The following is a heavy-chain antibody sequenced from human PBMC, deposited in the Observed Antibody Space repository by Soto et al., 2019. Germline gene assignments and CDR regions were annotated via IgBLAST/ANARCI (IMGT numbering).Heavy chain of an antibody. V-gene: IGHV4-31*03. Sequence: SETLSLTCTVSGGFLSGYYWSWIRQHPGKGLEWIGYIYYSGSTYYNPSLKSRVTISVDTSKNQFSLKLSSVTAADTAVYYCARDNPARRYYGSGSPYGMDVWGQGTTVTVSS. J-gene: IGHJ6*02. CDR2: IYYSGST. CDR3: ARDNPARRYYGSGSPYGMDV. D-gene: IGHD3-10*01. CDR1: GGFLSGYY.